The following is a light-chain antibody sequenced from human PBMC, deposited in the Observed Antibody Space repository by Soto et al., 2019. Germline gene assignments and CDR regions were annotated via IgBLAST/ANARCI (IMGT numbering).Light chain of an antibody. CDR2: DVS. Sequence: QSALTQPASVSGSPGQSITISCTGTSSDVGGYNYVSLYQQHPGKAPKRMIYDVSNRPSGVSNRFSGSKSGNTASLTISGLQAEDEADYYCSSYTSSSTLYVFGTGTKVTVL. V-gene: IGLV2-14*01. CDR1: SSDVGGYNY. J-gene: IGLJ1*01. CDR3: SSYTSSSTLYV.